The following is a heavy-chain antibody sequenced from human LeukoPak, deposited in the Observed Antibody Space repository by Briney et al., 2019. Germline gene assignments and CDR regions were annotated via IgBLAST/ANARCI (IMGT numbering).Heavy chain of an antibody. CDR3: ALQGQQLGWFDP. Sequence: PGGSLRLSCAASGFTFSSYAMSWVRQAPGKGLEWVSAISGSGGSTYYADSVKGRFTISRDNSKNTLYLQMNSLRAEDTAVYYCALQGQQLGWFDPWGRGTLVTVSS. D-gene: IGHD6-13*01. CDR2: ISGSGGST. V-gene: IGHV3-23*01. CDR1: GFTFSSYA. J-gene: IGHJ5*02.